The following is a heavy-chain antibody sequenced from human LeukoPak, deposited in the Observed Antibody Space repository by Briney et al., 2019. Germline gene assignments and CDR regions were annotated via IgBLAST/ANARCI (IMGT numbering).Heavy chain of an antibody. CDR1: GGSISSYY. CDR2: ISYSGST. V-gene: IGHV4-59*01. D-gene: IGHD2-2*01. CDR3: ARAKVPAATWGVFDY. J-gene: IGHJ4*02. Sequence: SETLSLTCTVSGGSISSYYWSWIRQPPGKGLEWIGYISYSGSTNYNPSLKSRVTISVDTSKNQFSLKLSSVTAADTAVYYCARAKVPAATWGVFDYWGQGTLVTVSS.